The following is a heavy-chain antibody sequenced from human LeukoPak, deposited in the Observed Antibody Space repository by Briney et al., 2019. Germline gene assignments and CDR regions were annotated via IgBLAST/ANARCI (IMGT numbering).Heavy chain of an antibody. CDR2: IYAGNGNT. CDR1: GYTFTSYA. V-gene: IGHV1-3*01. Sequence: ASVKVSCTASGYTFTSYAMHWVRQAPGQRLEWMGWIYAGNGNTKYSQKFQGRVTITRDTSASTAYMELSSLRSEDTAVYYCARAISTPISINYYYGMDVWGKGTTVTVSS. CDR3: ARAISTPISINYYYGMDV. J-gene: IGHJ6*04. D-gene: IGHD2-2*01.